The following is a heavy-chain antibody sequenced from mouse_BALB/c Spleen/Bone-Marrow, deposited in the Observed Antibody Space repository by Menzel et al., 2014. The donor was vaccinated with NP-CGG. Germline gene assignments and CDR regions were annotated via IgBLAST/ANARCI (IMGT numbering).Heavy chain of an antibody. CDR1: GFNIKDTY. CDR3: ARYDYGVYFDY. D-gene: IGHD2-4*01. CDR2: IDPANGNT. J-gene: IGHJ2*01. V-gene: IGHV14-3*02. Sequence: EVQLQQSGAELVKPGASVKLSCTASGFNIKDTYMHWVKQRPEQGLEWIGRIDPANGNTKYDPKFQGKATITADTSSNTAYLQLSSQTSEDTAVYYCARYDYGVYFDYWGQGTTLTVSS.